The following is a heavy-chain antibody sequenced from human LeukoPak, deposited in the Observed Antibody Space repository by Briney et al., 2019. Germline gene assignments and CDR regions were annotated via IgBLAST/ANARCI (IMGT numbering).Heavy chain of an antibody. CDR2: VSSSSSYI. V-gene: IGHV3-21*01. J-gene: IGHJ3*02. CDR1: GFTFSSYS. D-gene: IGHD3-3*01. Sequence: PGGSLRLSCAASGFTFSSYSMNWVRQAPGKGLEWVSSVSSSSSYIYYADSVKGRFTISRDNAKNSLYLQMNSLRAEDTAVYYCARDGFGAAFDIWGQGTMVTVSS. CDR3: ARDGFGAAFDI.